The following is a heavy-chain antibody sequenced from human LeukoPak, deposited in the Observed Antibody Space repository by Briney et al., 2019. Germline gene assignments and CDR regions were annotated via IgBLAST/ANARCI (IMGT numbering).Heavy chain of an antibody. CDR1: GGSISSHY. J-gene: IGHJ4*02. Sequence: SETLSLTCTVSGGSISSHYWSWIRQPPGKGLEWIGYIYYSGSTNYNPSLKSRVTIPVDTSKNQFSLKLSSVTAADTAVCYCARDRMAMDSWGQGTLVTVSS. V-gene: IGHV4-59*11. CDR2: IYYSGST. D-gene: IGHD2-8*01. CDR3: ARDRMAMDS.